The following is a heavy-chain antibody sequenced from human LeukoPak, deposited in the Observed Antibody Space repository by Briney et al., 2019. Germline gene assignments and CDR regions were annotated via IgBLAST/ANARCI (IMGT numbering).Heavy chain of an antibody. CDR2: IWYDGSNK. D-gene: IGHD3-10*01. CDR1: GFTFSSYG. V-gene: IGHV3-33*01. Sequence: PGGSLRLSCAASGFTFSSYGMHWVRQAPGKGLEWVAVIWYDGSNKYYADSVKGRFTISRDISKNTLYLQMNSLRAEDTAVYYCARGDYGSGSYLPDWGQGTLVTVSS. CDR3: ARGDYGSGSYLPD. J-gene: IGHJ4*02.